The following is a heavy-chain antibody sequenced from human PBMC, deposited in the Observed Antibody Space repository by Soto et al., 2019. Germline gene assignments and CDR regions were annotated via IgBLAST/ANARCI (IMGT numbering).Heavy chain of an antibody. J-gene: IGHJ4*02. CDR1: GFTFSSYA. CDR2: ISGTGGST. Sequence: GGSLRLSCAASGFTFSSYAMSWVRQAPGKRLEWVSTISGTGGSTYYADYVKGRFTISRDNSKNSLYLQMNSLRAEDTAVYYCAKYGQIYWGQGTLVTVSS. D-gene: IGHD4-17*01. V-gene: IGHV3-23*01. CDR3: AKYGQIY.